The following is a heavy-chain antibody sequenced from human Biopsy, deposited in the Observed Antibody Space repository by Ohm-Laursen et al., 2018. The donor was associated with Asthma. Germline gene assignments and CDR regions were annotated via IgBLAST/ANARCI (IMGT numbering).Heavy chain of an antibody. CDR1: GFTFRSYA. CDR3: ARDVMEWYLPAFDF. J-gene: IGHJ4*02. D-gene: IGHD3-3*01. V-gene: IGHV3-30-3*01. CDR2: SGSYYDGGLK. Sequence: SLRLSCTASGFTFRSYAMHWVRQAPGKGLEWVAVSGSYYDGGLKYYADSVNGRFTVSRDDSKNTLYLQMNSLRPDDTAVYYCARDVMEWYLPAFDFWGQGTLVTVSS.